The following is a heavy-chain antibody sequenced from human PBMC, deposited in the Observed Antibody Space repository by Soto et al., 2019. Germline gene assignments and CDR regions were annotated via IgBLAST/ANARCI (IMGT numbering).Heavy chain of an antibody. Sequence: VASVKVSCKASGYTFTSYAMHWVRQAPGQRLEWMGWINAGNGNTKYSQKFQGRVTITRDTSASTAYMELSSLRSEDTAVYYCARVVAGYTHVFDYWGQGTLVTVSS. CDR1: GYTFTSYA. D-gene: IGHD6-19*01. CDR2: INAGNGNT. CDR3: ARVVAGYTHVFDY. V-gene: IGHV1-3*01. J-gene: IGHJ4*02.